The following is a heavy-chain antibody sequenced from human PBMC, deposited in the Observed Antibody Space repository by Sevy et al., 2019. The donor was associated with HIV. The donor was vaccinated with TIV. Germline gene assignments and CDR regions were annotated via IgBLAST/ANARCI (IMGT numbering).Heavy chain of an antibody. Sequence: GGSLRLSCAASGFTFSTYSMNWVRQAPGKGLEWVSYISSSGSTIYYADSVKGRFTTSRDKAKNSLYLQMNSLRDEDTAVYYCAREMATIGGKGVFDYWGQGTLVTVSS. CDR3: AREMATIGGKGVFDY. V-gene: IGHV3-48*02. CDR1: GFTFSTYS. D-gene: IGHD5-12*01. CDR2: ISSSGSTI. J-gene: IGHJ4*02.